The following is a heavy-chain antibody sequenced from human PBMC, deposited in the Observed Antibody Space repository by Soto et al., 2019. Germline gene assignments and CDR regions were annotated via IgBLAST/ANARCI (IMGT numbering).Heavy chain of an antibody. V-gene: IGHV1-69*12. CDR2: TIPIFGTA. Sequence: QVQLVQSGAEVKKPGSSVKVSCKASGGTFSSYAISWVRQAPGQGLEWMGGTIPIFGTANYAQKSQGRVTITADESTSTAYMELSSLRSEDTAVYYCARESRYCSGGSCYFLPGIDYWGQGTLVTVSS. J-gene: IGHJ4*02. CDR1: GGTFSSYA. D-gene: IGHD2-15*01. CDR3: ARESRYCSGGSCYFLPGIDY.